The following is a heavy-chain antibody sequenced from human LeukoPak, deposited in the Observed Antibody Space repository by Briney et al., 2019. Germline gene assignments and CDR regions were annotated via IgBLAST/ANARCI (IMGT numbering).Heavy chain of an antibody. CDR2: INSDGSWT. CDR3: VSFYETY. CDR1: GNYW. J-gene: IGHJ4*02. Sequence: GGSLRLSCAASGNYWMHWVRQAPGKGLVWVSHINSDGSWTSYADSVKDRFTISKDNAKNTVYLQMNNLRAEDTAVYYCVSFYETYWGRGTLVTVSS. V-gene: IGHV3-74*01. D-gene: IGHD2-2*01.